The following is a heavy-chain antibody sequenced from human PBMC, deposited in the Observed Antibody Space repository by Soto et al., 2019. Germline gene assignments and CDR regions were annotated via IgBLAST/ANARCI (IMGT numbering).Heavy chain of an antibody. V-gene: IGHV4-4*02. CDR3: AGSTADTTLKASSF. D-gene: IGHD4-4*01. Sequence: QVQLQESGPGLVKPSETLSLSCAVSGDSITSTDWWSWVRQPPGKGLQWIGEVSLGGGANYNPSLKSRVTISVDNSKNQFSLTLNSVTAADTAVYFCAGSTADTTLKASSFWGQGTLVTVSS. J-gene: IGHJ4*02. CDR1: GDSITSTDW. CDR2: VSLGGGA.